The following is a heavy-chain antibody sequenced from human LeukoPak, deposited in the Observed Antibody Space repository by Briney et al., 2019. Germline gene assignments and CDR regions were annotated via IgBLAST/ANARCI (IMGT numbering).Heavy chain of an antibody. D-gene: IGHD6-19*01. CDR2: IYYSGST. Sequence: SETLSLTCTVSGGSISSYYWSWIRQPPGKGLEWIGYIYYSGSTNYSPSLKSRVTISVDTSKNQFSLKLSSVTAADTAVYYCARFSRYSSGWYWFDPWGQGTLVTVSS. CDR3: ARFSRYSSGWYWFDP. V-gene: IGHV4-59*01. J-gene: IGHJ5*02. CDR1: GGSISSYY.